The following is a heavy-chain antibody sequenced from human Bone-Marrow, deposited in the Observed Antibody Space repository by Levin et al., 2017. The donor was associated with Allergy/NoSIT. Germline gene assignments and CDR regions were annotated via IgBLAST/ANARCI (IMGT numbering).Heavy chain of an antibody. J-gene: IGHJ5*02. CDR1: GYSFTSYW. D-gene: IGHD6-13*01. V-gene: IGHV5-51*01. Sequence: RGESLKISCKGSGYSFTSYWIGWVRQMPGKGLEWMGIIYPGDSDTRYSPSFQGQVTISAAKSIRTAYLQWSRLKASDTAMYYCARQAYSINWCRWFDPWGQGTLVTVSS. CDR3: ARQAYSINWCRWFDP. CDR2: IYPGDSDT.